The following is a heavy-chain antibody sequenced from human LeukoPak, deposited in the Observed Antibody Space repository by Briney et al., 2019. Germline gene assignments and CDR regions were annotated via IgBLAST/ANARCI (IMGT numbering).Heavy chain of an antibody. CDR1: DYTFTSYG. V-gene: IGHV1-18*01. CDR2: ISAYNGNT. CDR3: ARSSSVTIPGYYFDY. J-gene: IGHJ4*02. D-gene: IGHD2-21*01. Sequence: ASVKVSCKASDYTFTSYGICWVRQAPGQGLEWMGWISAYNGNTNYAQKFQGRVTVTTDTSTSTAYMELRSLRSDDTAVYYCARSSSVTIPGYYFDYWGQGTLVTVSS.